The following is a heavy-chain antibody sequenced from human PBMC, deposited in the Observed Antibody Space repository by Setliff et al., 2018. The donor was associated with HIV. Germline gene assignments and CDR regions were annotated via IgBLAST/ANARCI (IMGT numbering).Heavy chain of an antibody. V-gene: IGHV1-8*01. J-gene: IGHJ6*04. Sequence: ASVKVSCKASGHTFSNYDVIWVRRATGQGLEWMGWMNPNSGVSGYGQKFQGRVTMTRDTSISTAYMELSSLTSEDTAVYYCARGKGVGGVIITGGLDVWGKGTTVTVSS. CDR1: GHTFSNYD. CDR3: ARGKGVGGVIITGGLDV. CDR2: MNPNSGVS. D-gene: IGHD3-10*01.